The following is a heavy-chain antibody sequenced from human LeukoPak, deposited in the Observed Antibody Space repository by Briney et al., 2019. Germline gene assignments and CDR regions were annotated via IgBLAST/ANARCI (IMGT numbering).Heavy chain of an antibody. J-gene: IGHJ4*02. D-gene: IGHD6-19*01. CDR3: AKGNPSSGFDY. Sequence: GGSLRLSCAASGFTFSNYWMHWVRQVPGKGLEWVSAISGSGGSTYYADSVKGRFTISRDNSKNTLYLQMNSLRAEDTAVYYCAKGNPSSGFDYWGQGTLVTVSS. CDR2: ISGSGGST. V-gene: IGHV3-23*01. CDR1: GFTFSNYW.